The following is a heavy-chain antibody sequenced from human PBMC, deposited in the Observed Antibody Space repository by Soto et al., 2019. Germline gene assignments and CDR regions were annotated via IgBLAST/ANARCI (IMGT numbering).Heavy chain of an antibody. CDR2: ISYDGSNK. CDR3: AKMYSSSPY. CDR1: GFTFSSYS. J-gene: IGHJ4*02. D-gene: IGHD6-13*01. Sequence: GGSLRLSCAASGFTFSSYSMHWVRQAPGKGLEWVAVISYDGSNKYYADSVKGRFTISRDNSKNTLYLQMNSLRAEDTAVYYCAKMYSSSPYWGQGTLVTVSS. V-gene: IGHV3-30-3*02.